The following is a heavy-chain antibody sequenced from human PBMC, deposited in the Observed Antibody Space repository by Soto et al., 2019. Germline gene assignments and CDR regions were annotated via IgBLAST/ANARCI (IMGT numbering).Heavy chain of an antibody. Sequence: GESLKISCKGSGYSFTSYWIGWVRQMPGKGLEWMGIIYPGDSDTRYSPSFQGQVTISADKSISTAYLQWSSLKASDTAMYYCARLLTYSSSWPWGYNWFDPWGQGTLVTVSS. CDR3: ARLLTYSSSWPWGYNWFDP. V-gene: IGHV5-51*01. CDR1: GYSFTSYW. CDR2: IYPGDSDT. D-gene: IGHD6-13*01. J-gene: IGHJ5*02.